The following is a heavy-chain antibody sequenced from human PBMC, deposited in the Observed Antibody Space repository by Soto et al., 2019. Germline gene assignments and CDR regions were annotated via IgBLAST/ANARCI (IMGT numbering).Heavy chain of an antibody. CDR3: ARHANDILTGYYTNWFDP. J-gene: IGHJ5*02. Sequence: HGESLKISCKGSGYSFTSYWISWVRQMPGKGLEWMGRIDPSDSYTNYSPSFQGHVTISADKSISTAYLQWSSLKASDTAMYYCARHANDILTGYYTNWFDPWGQGTLVTVSS. CDR1: GYSFTSYW. D-gene: IGHD3-9*01. V-gene: IGHV5-10-1*01. CDR2: IDPSDSYT.